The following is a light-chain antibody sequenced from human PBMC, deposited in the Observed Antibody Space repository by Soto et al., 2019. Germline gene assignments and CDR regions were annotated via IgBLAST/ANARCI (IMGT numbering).Light chain of an antibody. Sequence: DIQMTQSPSTLSASVGDRVTITCRASQSISSWLAWYQQKPGKAPKLLIYKASSLESGVPSRFSGSGSGPEFTLTISSLQPDDFATYYCQQYNSYLITLGGGTKVDIK. J-gene: IGKJ4*01. V-gene: IGKV1-5*03. CDR1: QSISSW. CDR3: QQYNSYLIT. CDR2: KAS.